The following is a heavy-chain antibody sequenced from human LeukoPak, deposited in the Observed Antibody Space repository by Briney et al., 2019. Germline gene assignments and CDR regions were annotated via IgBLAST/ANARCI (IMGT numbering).Heavy chain of an antibody. V-gene: IGHV4-59*01. CDR2: IYYSGYT. D-gene: IGHD3-16*01. CDR3: ARETSQKGAHYMDV. Sequence: PSETLSLTCTVSGGSISSYYWSWIRQTPGKGLEWIGDIYYSGYTNYNPSLKSRVTISVDTSKNQFSLKLRSVTAADTAVYYCARETSQKGAHYMDVWGKGTTVTISS. J-gene: IGHJ6*03. CDR1: GGSISSYY.